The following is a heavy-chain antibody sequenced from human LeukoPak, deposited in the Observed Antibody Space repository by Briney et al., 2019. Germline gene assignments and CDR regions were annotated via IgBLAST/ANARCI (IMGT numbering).Heavy chain of an antibody. CDR3: ARAILRRYYDSSGYYYGPYYYYGMDV. J-gene: IGHJ6*02. V-gene: IGHV4-31*03. CDR2: IYYSGST. CDR1: GGSISSGGYY. D-gene: IGHD3-22*01. Sequence: PSETLSLTCTVSGGSISSGGYYWSWIRQHPGKGLEWIGYIYYSGSTYYNPSLKSRVTMSVDTSENQFSLKLSSVTAADTAVYYCARAILRRYYDSSGYYYGPYYYYGMDVWGQGTTVTVSS.